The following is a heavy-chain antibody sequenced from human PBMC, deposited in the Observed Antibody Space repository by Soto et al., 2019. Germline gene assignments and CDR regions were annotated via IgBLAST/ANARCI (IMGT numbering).Heavy chain of an antibody. Sequence: EVQLVESGGGLVQPGVSLRLSCAVSGYTFNSYWMSWVRQAPGKGLEWVATIRQDGSEEHYVDSVKGRFSVSRDNAKNALYLQMSSLRSEDTSVYYCVRGGGRSSCPYYSDSWGQGTPVTVSS. V-gene: IGHV3-7*01. CDR3: VRGGGRSSCPYYSDS. J-gene: IGHJ4*02. CDR2: IRQDGSEE. CDR1: GYTFNSYW. D-gene: IGHD2-2*01.